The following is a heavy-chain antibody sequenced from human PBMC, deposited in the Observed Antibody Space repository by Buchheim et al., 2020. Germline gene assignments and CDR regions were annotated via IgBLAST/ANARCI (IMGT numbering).Heavy chain of an antibody. CDR1: GYTFTSYY. J-gene: IGHJ6*02. D-gene: IGHD5-18*01. CDR2: INPSGGST. Sequence: QVQLVQSGAEVKKPGPSVKVSCKASGYTFTSYYMHWVRQAPGQGLEWMGMINPSGGSTTYAQKLQGRVTMTRDTSTSTAYMELSSLRSEDTAVYYCASRMDTAMVINLGYYYYGMDVWGQGTT. CDR3: ASRMDTAMVINLGYYYYGMDV. V-gene: IGHV1-46*01.